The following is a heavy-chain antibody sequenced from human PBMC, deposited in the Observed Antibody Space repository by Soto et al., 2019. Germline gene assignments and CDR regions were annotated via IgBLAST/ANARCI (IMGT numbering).Heavy chain of an antibody. V-gene: IGHV3-48*01. CDR3: ARDTNYYDSSGYYV. CDR2: ISSSGSSI. J-gene: IGHJ4*02. D-gene: IGHD3-22*01. CDR1: GFTFSSYW. Sequence: GGSLRLSCAASGFTFSSYWMYWVRQAPGKGLEWVSHISSSGSSINYADSVKGRFTISRDNAKNSLYLQMNSLRAEDTAVYYCARDTNYYDSSGYYVWGQGTLVTVSS.